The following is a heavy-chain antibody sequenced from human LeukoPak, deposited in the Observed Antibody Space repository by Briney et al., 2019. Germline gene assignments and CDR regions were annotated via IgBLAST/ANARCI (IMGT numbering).Heavy chain of an antibody. V-gene: IGHV4-31*11. CDR2: IYYSGST. CDR3: ARRALTTTSYNWFDP. Sequence: SETLSLTCAVYGGSFSGYYWSWIRQHPGKGLEWIGYIYYSGSTYYNPSLKSRVTISVDTSKNQFSLKLSSVTAADTAVYYCARRALTTTSYNWFDPWGQGTLVTVSS. J-gene: IGHJ5*02. CDR1: GGSFSGYY. D-gene: IGHD4-11*01.